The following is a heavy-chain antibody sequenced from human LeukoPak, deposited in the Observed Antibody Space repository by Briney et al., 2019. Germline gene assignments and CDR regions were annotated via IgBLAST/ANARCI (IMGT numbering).Heavy chain of an antibody. CDR3: ARDRRNYDSSGQDAFDI. CDR1: GYTFTSYG. Sequence: VKVSCKASGYTFTSYGISWVRQAPGQGLEWMGWISAYNGNTNYAQRLQGRVTMTTDTSTSTAYMELRSLRSDDTAVYYCARDRRNYDSSGQDAFDIWGQGTMVTVSS. J-gene: IGHJ3*02. V-gene: IGHV1-18*01. CDR2: ISAYNGNT. D-gene: IGHD3-22*01.